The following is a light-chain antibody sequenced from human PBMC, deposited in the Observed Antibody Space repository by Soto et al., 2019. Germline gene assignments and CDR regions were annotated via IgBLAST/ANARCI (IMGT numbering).Light chain of an antibody. V-gene: IGLV2-14*01. CDR2: DVS. Sequence: QSVLTQPASVSGSPGQSITISCTGTSSDVGGYNYVSWYQQHPGKAPKLMIYDVSNRPSGVSNRFSGSKSGNTVSLTISGLQAEDEADYYCSSYTSSSTYVVFGGGTKLTVL. CDR3: SSYTSSSTYVV. CDR1: SSDVGGYNY. J-gene: IGLJ2*01.